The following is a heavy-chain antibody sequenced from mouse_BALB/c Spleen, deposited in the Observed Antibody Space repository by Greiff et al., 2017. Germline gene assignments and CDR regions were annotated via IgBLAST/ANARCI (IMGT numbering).Heavy chain of an antibody. CDR2: ISDGGSYT. J-gene: IGHJ4*01. CDR1: GFTFSDYY. V-gene: IGHV5-4*02. Sequence: VQLQESGGGLVKPGGSLKLSCAASGFTFSDYYMYWVRQTPEKRLEWVATISDGGSYTYYPDSVKGRFTISRDNAKNNLYLQMSSLKSEDTAMYYCARDGEMITTAYAMDYWGQGTSVTVSS. CDR3: ARDGEMITTAYAMDY. D-gene: IGHD2-4*01.